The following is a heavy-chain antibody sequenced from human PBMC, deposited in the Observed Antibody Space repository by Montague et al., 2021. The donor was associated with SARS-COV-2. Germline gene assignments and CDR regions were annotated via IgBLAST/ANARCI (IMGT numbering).Heavy chain of an antibody. Sequence: SETLSLTCDVSGDSIRSATYYWAWIRQPPGRGLEWIGEVTHSGKTSYNPSLQSRLTMSVDTYKKQFSLRLSSVTAADTAVYFCAKGSHIYETRGLRTGWFDPWGQGTLVTVSS. V-gene: IGHV4-39*07. J-gene: IGHJ5*02. CDR3: AKGSHIYETRGLRTGWFDP. CDR1: GDSIRSATYY. CDR2: VTHSGKT. D-gene: IGHD7-27*01.